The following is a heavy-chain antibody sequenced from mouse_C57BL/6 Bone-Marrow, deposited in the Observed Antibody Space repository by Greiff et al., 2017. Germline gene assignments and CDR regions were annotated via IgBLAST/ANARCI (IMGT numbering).Heavy chain of an antibody. CDR2: IYPGDGDT. J-gene: IGHJ4*01. CDR3: ARDTTVYYYAMDY. D-gene: IGHD1-1*01. V-gene: IGHV1-80*01. CDR1: GYAFSSYW. Sequence: VQLKESGAELVKPGASVKISCKASGYAFSSYWMNWVKQRPGKGLEWIGQIYPGDGDTNYNGKFKGKATLTADKSSSTAYMQLSSLTSEDSAVXFCARDTTVYYYAMDYWGQGTSVTVSS.